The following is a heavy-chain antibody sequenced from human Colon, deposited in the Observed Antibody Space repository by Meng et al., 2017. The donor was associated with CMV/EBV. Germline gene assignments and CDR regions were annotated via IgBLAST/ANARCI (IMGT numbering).Heavy chain of an antibody. CDR1: GFTFSNYE. V-gene: IGHV3-48*03. CDR3: TRNPGSSPPGGDGMDV. Sequence: GGSLRLSCVASGFTFSNYEMNWVRQAPGKGLEWVAYINTLENSIFYADSVKGRFTISRDNAKNSLFLQMNSLRAEDTALYYCTRNPGSSPPGGDGMDVWGQGTTVTVSS. J-gene: IGHJ6*02. CDR2: INTLENSI. D-gene: IGHD6-13*01.